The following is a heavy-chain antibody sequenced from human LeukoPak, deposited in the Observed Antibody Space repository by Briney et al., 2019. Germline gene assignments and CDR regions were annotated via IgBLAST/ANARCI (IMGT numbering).Heavy chain of an antibody. Sequence: GGSLRLSCVASGFTFSIYSMNWVRQAPGKGLEWVSSIGGSSSSLYYAESVKGRFTISRDNARNSLYLQMNSLRAEDTAVYHCAKGSEYLWRSLESNYYYYMDVRGTGTTVTVSS. CDR2: IGGSSSSL. CDR3: AKGSEYLWRSLESNYYYYMDV. CDR1: GFTFSIYS. D-gene: IGHD3-16*01. J-gene: IGHJ6*03. V-gene: IGHV3-21*04.